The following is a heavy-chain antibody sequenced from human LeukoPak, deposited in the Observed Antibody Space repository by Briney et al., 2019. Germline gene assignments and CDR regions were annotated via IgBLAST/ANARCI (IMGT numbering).Heavy chain of an antibody. D-gene: IGHD3-10*01. CDR1: GFTFSCYA. J-gene: IGHJ3*02. V-gene: IGHV3-23*01. CDR2: ISGSGGST. Sequence: GGSLRLSCAASGFTFSCYAMSWVRQAPGKGLEWVSAISGSGGSTYYADSVKGRFTISRDNSKNTLYLQMNSLRAEDTAVYYCAKGKWYGPDAFDIWGQGTMVTVSS. CDR3: AKGKWYGPDAFDI.